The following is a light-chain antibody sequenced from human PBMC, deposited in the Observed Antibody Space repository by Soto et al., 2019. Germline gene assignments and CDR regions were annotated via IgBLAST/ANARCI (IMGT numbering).Light chain of an antibody. V-gene: IGLV1-47*01. CDR3: AAWDDSLGGL. Sequence: QSVLTQPPSASGTPGQRVTISCSGSSSNIESNYVYWYQQLPGTAPKLLIYRNSQRPSGVPDRFSGSKSGTSASLAISGLRSEDEADYYCAAWDDSLGGLFGGGTKLTVL. J-gene: IGLJ3*02. CDR1: SSNIESNY. CDR2: RNS.